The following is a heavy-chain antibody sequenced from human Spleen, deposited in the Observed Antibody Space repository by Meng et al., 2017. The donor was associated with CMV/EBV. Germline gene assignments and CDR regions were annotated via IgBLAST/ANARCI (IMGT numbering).Heavy chain of an antibody. J-gene: IGHJ6*02. CDR1: GFTFSSYA. CDR3: AKERVVGANGYYYGMDV. V-gene: IGHV3-33*06. CDR2: VWYDGSNK. D-gene: IGHD1-26*01. Sequence: GESLKISCAASGFTFSSYAMHWVRQAPGKGLEWVAVVWYDGSNKYYVDSVKGRFTISRDNSKNTLYLQMNSLRAEDTAVYYCAKERVVGANGYYYGMDVWGQGTLVTVSS.